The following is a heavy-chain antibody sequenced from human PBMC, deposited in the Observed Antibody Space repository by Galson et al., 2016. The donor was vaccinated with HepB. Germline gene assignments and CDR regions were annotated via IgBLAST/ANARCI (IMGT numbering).Heavy chain of an antibody. CDR3: ARDSGYNLFDY. Sequence: SLRLSCAASGFIFSGSGMHWVRQAPGKGLEWLAVIWYDGSQKYYIDSVKGRFTISRDNSKNMLYLEMNNLRDEDTAVYYCARDSGYNLFDYWGQGTLVTVAS. CDR2: IWYDGSQK. J-gene: IGHJ4*02. CDR1: GFIFSGSG. V-gene: IGHV3-33*01. D-gene: IGHD1-1*01.